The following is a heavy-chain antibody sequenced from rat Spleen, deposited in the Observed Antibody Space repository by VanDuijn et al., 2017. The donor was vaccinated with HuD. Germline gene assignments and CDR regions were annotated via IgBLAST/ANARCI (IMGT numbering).Heavy chain of an antibody. Sequence: EVQLVESGGDLVQPGRSLKLSCAASGFTFSDYFMAWVRQAPKKGLEWVASISYDGGGTYYRDSVKGRFTISRDNAKSSLYLQMDSLRSEDTATYYCTTSTTVLYWYFDFWGPGTMVTVSS. CDR3: TTSTTVLYWYFDF. D-gene: IGHD1-1*01. J-gene: IGHJ1*01. CDR2: ISYDGGGT. CDR1: GFTFSDYF. V-gene: IGHV5-20*01.